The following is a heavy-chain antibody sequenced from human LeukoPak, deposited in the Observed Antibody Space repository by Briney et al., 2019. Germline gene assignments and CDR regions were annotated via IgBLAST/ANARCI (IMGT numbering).Heavy chain of an antibody. V-gene: IGHV3-20*04. CDR1: GFTFDDYG. CDR2: INWNGRNV. CDR3: ARELPREVTLDY. D-gene: IGHD2-21*02. J-gene: IGHJ4*01. Sequence: PGGSLRLSCATTGFTFDDYGMNWVRQGPGKGLEWVSNINWNGRNVDYADSVKGRFTISRDKAKNSLHLQMNSLRAEDTAVYYCARELPREVTLDYWGQGTLVTVSP.